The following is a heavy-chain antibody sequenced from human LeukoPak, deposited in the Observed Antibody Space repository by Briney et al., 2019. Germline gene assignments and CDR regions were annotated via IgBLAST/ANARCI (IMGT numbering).Heavy chain of an antibody. CDR3: ARAMATNRFDY. V-gene: IGHV1-18*01. Sequence: ASVKVSCKASGYTFTSYGISWVRQAPGQGLEWMGWISAYNGNTNYAQKLQGRVTMTRDTSTSTVYMELSSLRSEDTAVYYCARAMATNRFDYWGQGTLVTVSS. CDR1: GYTFTSYG. D-gene: IGHD5-24*01. J-gene: IGHJ4*02. CDR2: ISAYNGNT.